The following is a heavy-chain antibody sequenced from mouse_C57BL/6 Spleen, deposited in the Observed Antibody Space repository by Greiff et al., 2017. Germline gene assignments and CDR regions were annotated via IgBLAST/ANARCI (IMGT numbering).Heavy chain of an antibody. J-gene: IGHJ2*01. D-gene: IGHD2-1*01. CDR3: AIGENYGNYRY. CDR2: IHPSDSDT. V-gene: IGHV1-74*01. Sequence: QVQLQQPGAELVKPGASVKVSCKASGYTFTSYWMHWVKQRPGQGLEWIGRIHPSDSDTNYNQKFKGKATLSVDKSSNTAYMQLSSLTSEDSAVYYCAIGENYGNYRYWGQGTTLTVSS. CDR1: GYTFTSYW.